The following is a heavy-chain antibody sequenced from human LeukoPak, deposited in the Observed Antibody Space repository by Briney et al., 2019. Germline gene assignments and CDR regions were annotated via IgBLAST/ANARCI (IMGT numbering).Heavy chain of an antibody. J-gene: IGHJ6*02. Sequence: GGSLRLSCAASGFTFDDYAMHWVRQAPGKGLEWVSGISWNSGSIGYADSVKGRFTISRDNAKNSLYLQMNSLRAEDTALYYCAKDMLAGIAAAGRNYYYYGMDVWGQGTTVTVSS. CDR3: AKDMLAGIAAAGRNYYYYGMDV. CDR2: ISWNSGSI. D-gene: IGHD6-13*01. CDR1: GFTFDDYA. V-gene: IGHV3-9*01.